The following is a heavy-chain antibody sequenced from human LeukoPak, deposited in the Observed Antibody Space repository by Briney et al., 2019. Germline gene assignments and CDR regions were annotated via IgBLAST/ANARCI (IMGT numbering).Heavy chain of an antibody. J-gene: IGHJ5*02. CDR2: VYYSGSA. CDR1: GGTVVTSAYS. D-gene: IGHD1-26*01. Sequence: PSETLSLTCTVSGGTVVTSAYSWGWIRQPPGEGLEYIGNVYYSGSAYYNPSLRSRVTLSIDTSSNQFSLRLTSVTAADTAVYYCAPLAGESWGQGTLVTVSS. V-gene: IGHV4-39*01. CDR3: APLAGES.